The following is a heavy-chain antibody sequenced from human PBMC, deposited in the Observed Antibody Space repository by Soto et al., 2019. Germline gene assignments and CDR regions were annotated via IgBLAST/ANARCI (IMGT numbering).Heavy chain of an antibody. CDR2: IDPSDSYT. CDR3: ARDSSSDYYYYGMDV. Sequence: GESLKISCKGSGYSFTSYWISWVRQMPGKGLEWMGRIDPSDSYTNYSPSFQGHVTISADKSISTAYLQWSSLKASDTAMYYCARDSSSDYYYYGMDVWGQGTTVTVFS. D-gene: IGHD6-13*01. V-gene: IGHV5-10-1*01. CDR1: GYSFTSYW. J-gene: IGHJ6*02.